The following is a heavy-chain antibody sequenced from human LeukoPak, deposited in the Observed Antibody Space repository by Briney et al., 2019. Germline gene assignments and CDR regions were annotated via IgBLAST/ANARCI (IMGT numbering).Heavy chain of an antibody. V-gene: IGHV3-23*01. Sequence: GGSLRLSCAASGFTVSSNYMSWVRQAPGKGLEWVSAISGSGGSTYYADSVKGRFTISRDNSKNTLHLQMNSLRAEDTAVYYCAKDRDSSGYYSYQFDYWGQGTLVTVSS. CDR3: AKDRDSSGYYSYQFDY. CDR2: ISGSGGST. CDR1: GFTVSSNY. D-gene: IGHD3-22*01. J-gene: IGHJ4*02.